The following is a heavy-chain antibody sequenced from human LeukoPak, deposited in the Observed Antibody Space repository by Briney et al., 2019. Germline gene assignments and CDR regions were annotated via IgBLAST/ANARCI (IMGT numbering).Heavy chain of an antibody. Sequence: SETLSLTCTVSDGSITNYDGSWVRQPPGKELEFIGHVHYSGTANYNPSLRSRVTISIDTSKKHFFLKLKSVTAADTAVYYCARGYGDFRVEGRYFHSWGQGTQVTVSS. D-gene: IGHD4-17*01. CDR2: VHYSGTA. CDR3: ARGYGDFRVEGRYFHS. CDR1: DGSITNYD. V-gene: IGHV4-59*01. J-gene: IGHJ4*02.